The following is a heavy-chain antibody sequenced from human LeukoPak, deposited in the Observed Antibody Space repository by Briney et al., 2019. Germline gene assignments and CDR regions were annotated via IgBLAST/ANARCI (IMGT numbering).Heavy chain of an antibody. V-gene: IGHV3-7*03. Sequence: GGSLRLSCAASGFTFSSYWMSWVRQAPGKGLEWVANIKQDGSEKYYVDSVKGRFTISRDNSKNTLYLQMNSLRAEDTAVYYCARDHPRGYSNYVGYYYYYMDVWGKGTTVTVSS. CDR1: GFTFSSYW. D-gene: IGHD4-11*01. CDR2: IKQDGSEK. J-gene: IGHJ6*03. CDR3: ARDHPRGYSNYVGYYYYYMDV.